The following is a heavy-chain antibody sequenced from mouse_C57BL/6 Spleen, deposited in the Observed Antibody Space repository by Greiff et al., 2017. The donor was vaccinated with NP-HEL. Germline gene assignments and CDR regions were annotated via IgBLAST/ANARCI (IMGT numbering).Heavy chain of an antibody. J-gene: IGHJ4*01. V-gene: IGHV3-6*01. Sequence: EVQLQESGPGLVKPSQSLSLTCSVTGYSITSGYYWNWIRQFPGNKLEWMGYISYDGSNNYNPSLKNRISITRDTSKNQFFLKLNSVTTEDTATYYCARGAQAYAMDYWGQGTSVTVSS. CDR3: ARGAQAYAMDY. D-gene: IGHD3-2*02. CDR2: ISYDGSN. CDR1: GYSITSGYY.